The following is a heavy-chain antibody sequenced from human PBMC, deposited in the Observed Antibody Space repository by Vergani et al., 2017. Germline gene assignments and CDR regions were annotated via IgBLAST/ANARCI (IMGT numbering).Heavy chain of an antibody. CDR1: GYTFTSYY. CDR3: ALEDNKKYSSGWAYWYFDL. D-gene: IGHD6-19*01. V-gene: IGHV1-46*01. Sequence: QVQLVQSGAEVKKPGASVKVSCKASGYTFTSYYMHWVRQAPGQGLEWMGIINPSGGSTSYAQKFQGRVTMTRDTSTSTVYMELSSLRSEDTAVYYCALEDNKKYSSGWAYWYFDLWGRGTLVTVSS. CDR2: INPSGGST. J-gene: IGHJ2*01.